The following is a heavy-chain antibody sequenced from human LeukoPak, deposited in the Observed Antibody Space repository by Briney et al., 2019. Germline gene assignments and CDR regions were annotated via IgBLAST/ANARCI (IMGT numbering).Heavy chain of an antibody. CDR2: ISWNGEIT. Sequence: GGSLRLSCAASGFTFDEYAMYWVRQVSGKGLEWVSGISWNGEITGYADSVRGRFTITRDSAKRSLSLQMTSLRPEDTAMYYCVKGGSPGSYYAGYFDRWGQGTLVTVSS. J-gene: IGHJ4*02. V-gene: IGHV3-9*01. D-gene: IGHD3-10*01. CDR3: VKGGSPGSYYAGYFDR. CDR1: GFTFDEYA.